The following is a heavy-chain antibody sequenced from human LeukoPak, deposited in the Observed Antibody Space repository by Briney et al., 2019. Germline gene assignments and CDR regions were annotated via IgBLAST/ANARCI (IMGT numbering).Heavy chain of an antibody. V-gene: IGHV1-2*02. CDR1: GYTFTDYL. CDR2: INLDSGGT. J-gene: IGHJ4*02. Sequence: GASVKVSCKTSGYTFTDYLMHWVRQAPGQGLEWMGWINLDSGGTKYAQRFQGRVTMTRDTSISTAYMDLSRLRSDDTAVYYCARDLSTSATWEFGYWGQGTLVTVSS. D-gene: IGHD6-25*01. CDR3: ARDLSTSATWEFGY.